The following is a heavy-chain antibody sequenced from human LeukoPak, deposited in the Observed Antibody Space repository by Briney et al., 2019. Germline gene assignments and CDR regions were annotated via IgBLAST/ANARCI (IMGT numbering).Heavy chain of an antibody. D-gene: IGHD4-17*01. V-gene: IGHV3-49*04. Sequence: GGSLRFSCTASGFTFGDYAMSWVRQAPGKGLEWVGFIRSKAYGGTTEYAASVKGRFTISRDDSKSIAYLQMNSLKTEDTAVYSCTRTGNGDYYFDYWGQGTLVTVSS. J-gene: IGHJ4*02. CDR2: IRSKAYGGTT. CDR3: TRTGNGDYYFDY. CDR1: GFTFGDYA.